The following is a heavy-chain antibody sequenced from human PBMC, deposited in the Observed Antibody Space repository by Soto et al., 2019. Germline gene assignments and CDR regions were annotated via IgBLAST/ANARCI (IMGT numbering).Heavy chain of an antibody. Sequence: QVQLVESGGGLVKPGGSLRLSCAASGFTFSDYYMSWIRQAPGKGLEWVSYISSSGSTIYYADSVKGRFPISRDNAKNSLYLQMNSLRAEDTAVYYCAGLRFLEWSSYYFDCWGQGTLVTVSS. D-gene: IGHD3-3*01. CDR2: ISSSGSTI. J-gene: IGHJ4*02. CDR3: AGLRFLEWSSYYFDC. CDR1: GFTFSDYY. V-gene: IGHV3-11*01.